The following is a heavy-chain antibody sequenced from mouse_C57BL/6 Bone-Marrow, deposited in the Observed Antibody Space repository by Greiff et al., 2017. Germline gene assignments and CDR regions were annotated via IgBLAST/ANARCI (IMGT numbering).Heavy chain of an antibody. CDR3: ARDDYDEGALYYAMDY. D-gene: IGHD2-4*01. J-gene: IGHJ4*01. CDR2: ISSGSSTI. CDR1: GFTFSDYG. Sequence: EVHLVESGGGLVKPGGSLKLSCAASGFTFSDYGMHWVRQAPEKGLEWVAYISSGSSTIYYAETVKGRFTISRDNAKNTLFLQMTSLRSEDTAMYYCARDDYDEGALYYAMDYWGQGTSVTVSS. V-gene: IGHV5-17*01.